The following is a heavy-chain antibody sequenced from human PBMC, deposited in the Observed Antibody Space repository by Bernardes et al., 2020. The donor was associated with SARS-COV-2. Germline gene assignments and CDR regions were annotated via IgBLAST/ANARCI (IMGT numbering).Heavy chain of an antibody. CDR3: ARDGYSPYGMDV. CDR2: ISRSSSYI. D-gene: IGHD5-12*01. V-gene: IGHV3-21*01. J-gene: IGHJ6*02. CDR1: GFTFSSYN. Sequence: GGSLRLSCVAFGFTFSSYNMNWIRRAPGKGLEWVSGISRSSSYIYYADSVKGRSTISRDDAKKSLYLEMNSLRAEDTAVYYCARDGYSPYGMDVWGQGTTVTVSS.